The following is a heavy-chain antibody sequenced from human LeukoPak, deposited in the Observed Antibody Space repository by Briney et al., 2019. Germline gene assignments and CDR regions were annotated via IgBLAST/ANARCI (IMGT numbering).Heavy chain of an antibody. J-gene: IGHJ4*02. CDR3: ARLRSPVTILYYFDY. V-gene: IGHV4-39*01. Sequence: SETLSLTCTVSGGSISSSTYCWGWIRQPPGKGLEWIGSFYCSGSTYYNPSLKSRVPISVDTSKNQFSLKLSSVTAADTAVYYCARLRSPVTILYYFDYWGQGTLVTVSS. CDR1: GGSISSSTYC. CDR2: FYCSGST. D-gene: IGHD4-17*01.